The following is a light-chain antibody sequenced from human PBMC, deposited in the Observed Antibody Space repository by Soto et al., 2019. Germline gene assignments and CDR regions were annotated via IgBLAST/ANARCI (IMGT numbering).Light chain of an antibody. J-gene: IGLJ1*01. Sequence: QSALTQPRSVSGSPGQSVTISCTGTSSDVGGYNYVSWYQQHPGKAPKLMIYDVSKRPSGVSDRFSGSKSGNTASLTISGLQAEDEADYYCSSYAGSYTVVFGAGTKLTVL. V-gene: IGLV2-11*01. CDR1: SSDVGGYNY. CDR2: DVS. CDR3: SSYAGSYTVV.